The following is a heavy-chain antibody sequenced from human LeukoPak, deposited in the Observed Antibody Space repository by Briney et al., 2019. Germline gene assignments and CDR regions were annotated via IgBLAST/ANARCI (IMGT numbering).Heavy chain of an antibody. CDR2: TYYRSKWYN. CDR1: ADSVSSNSAA. J-gene: IGHJ4*02. CDR3: ARASNSSYCSSTSCFPSFDY. V-gene: IGHV6-1*01. Sequence: SQTLSLTFSISADSVSSNSAAWNWVRQSPSRGLEWLGSTYYRSKWYNDYAVSVKSRITINPDTSKNQFSLQLNSVTPEDTAVYYCARASNSSYCSSTSCFPSFDYWGQGTLVTVSS. D-gene: IGHD2-2*01.